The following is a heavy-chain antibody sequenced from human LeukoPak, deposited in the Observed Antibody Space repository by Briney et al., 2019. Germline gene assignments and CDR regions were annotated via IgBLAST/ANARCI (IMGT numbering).Heavy chain of an antibody. J-gene: IGHJ4*02. CDR2: ISYDGSNK. D-gene: IGHD5-18*01. CDR1: GFTFSSYG. Sequence: GGSLRLSCAASGFTFSSYGMHWVHQAPGKGLEWVAVISYDGSNKYYADSVKGRFTISRDNSKNTLYLQMNSLRAEDTAVYYCAKQNGYSYVGYFDYWGQGTLVTVSS. CDR3: AKQNGYSYVGYFDY. V-gene: IGHV3-30*18.